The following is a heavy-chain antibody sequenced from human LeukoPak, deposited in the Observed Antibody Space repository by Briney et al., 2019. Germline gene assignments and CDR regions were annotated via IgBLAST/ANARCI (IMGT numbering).Heavy chain of an antibody. CDR1: GYSFTSYW. D-gene: IGHD4-17*01. CDR3: ARHRGLLLFTVTTGDAFDI. Sequence: GESLKISCKGSGYSFTSYWIGWVRQMPGKGLEWMGIIYPGDSDTRYSPSFQGQVTISADKSISTAYLQWSSLKASDTAMYYCARHRGLLLFTVTTGDAFDIWGQGTMVTVSS. CDR2: IYPGDSDT. J-gene: IGHJ3*02. V-gene: IGHV5-51*01.